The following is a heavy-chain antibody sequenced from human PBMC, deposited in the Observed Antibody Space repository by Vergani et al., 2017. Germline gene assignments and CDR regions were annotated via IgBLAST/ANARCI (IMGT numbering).Heavy chain of an antibody. CDR2: IKRDGTAT. CDR3: ARDCTSGGCPDNYGMDV. V-gene: IGHV3-7*01. J-gene: IGHJ6*02. D-gene: IGHD2-8*01. Sequence: AQLVESGGGVVQPGGSLRLSCAASGFTFGDYYMAWIRLAPGKGLDWVASIKRDGTATFYVDSVKGRFTISRDNANNSLFLQLRSLRAEDAAVYYCARDCTSGGCPDNYGMDVWGQGATVTVSS. CDR1: GFTFGDYY.